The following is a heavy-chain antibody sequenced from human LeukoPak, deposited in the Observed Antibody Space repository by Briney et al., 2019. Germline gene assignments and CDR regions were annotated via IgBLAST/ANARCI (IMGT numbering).Heavy chain of an antibody. CDR3: ARERPDGYTVDY. CDR1: GFIVSNNF. V-gene: IGHV3-53*01. D-gene: IGHD1-14*01. J-gene: IGHJ4*02. CDR2: IYSGGLT. Sequence: GGSLRLSCAASGFIVSNNFMSWVRQAPGKGLEWVSTIYSGGLTYYADSVKGRFTISRDNSKNTLYLQMNSLRAEDTAVYYCARERPDGYTVDYWGQGTLVTVSS.